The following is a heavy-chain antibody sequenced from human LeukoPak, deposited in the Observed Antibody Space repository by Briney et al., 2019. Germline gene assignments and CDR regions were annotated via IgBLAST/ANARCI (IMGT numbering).Heavy chain of an antibody. CDR2: INPNSGGT. J-gene: IGHJ6*02. D-gene: IGHD2-15*01. Sequence: ASVKVSCKASGYTFTGYYMHWVRQAPGQGLEWMGWINPNSGGTNYAQKFQGRVTMTRDTSISTAYMELSRLRSDDTAVYYCARDRYCSGGSCYFSYGMDGWGQGTTVTVSS. CDR3: ARDRYCSGGSCYFSYGMDG. CDR1: GYTFTGYY. V-gene: IGHV1-2*02.